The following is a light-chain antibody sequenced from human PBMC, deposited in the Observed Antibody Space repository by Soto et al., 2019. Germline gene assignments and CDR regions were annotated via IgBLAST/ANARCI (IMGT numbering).Light chain of an antibody. V-gene: IGLV1-44*01. CDR2: NNN. Sequence: QSALAQPPSASGTPAQRVTISCSGGSSNIGTNAVNWYQQLPGTAPKLLIYNNNQRPSGVPDRFSGSKSGTSASLAISGLQSEDEADYYCAAWDDSLNGYVFGTGTKVTVL. CDR3: AAWDDSLNGYV. CDR1: SSNIGTNA. J-gene: IGLJ1*01.